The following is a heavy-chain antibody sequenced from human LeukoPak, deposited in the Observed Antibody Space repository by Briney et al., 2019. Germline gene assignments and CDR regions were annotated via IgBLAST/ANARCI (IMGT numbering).Heavy chain of an antibody. Sequence: ASVKVSCKASGYTFTSYAMHWVRQAPGEMLEWKGWINAGDGNTKYSQKFQGRVTITRDTSTSTAYMELRSLRSDDTAVYYCAREGMWSSSWYAYWGQGTLVTVSS. CDR3: AREGMWSSSWYAY. CDR1: GYTFTSYA. CDR2: INAGDGNT. J-gene: IGHJ4*02. D-gene: IGHD6-13*01. V-gene: IGHV1-3*01.